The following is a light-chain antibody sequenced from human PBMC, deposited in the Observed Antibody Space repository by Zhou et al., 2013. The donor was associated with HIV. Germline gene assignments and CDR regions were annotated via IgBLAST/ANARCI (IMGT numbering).Light chain of an antibody. CDR3: QKCDSAPRT. Sequence: DILMTQSPPSLSASVGDRVTITCRASQGITGALAWYQQKPGRLPSLLIYTASILLSGVPSRFSGMGSGTDFTLTISSLQPEDVGTYYCQKCDSAPRTFGQGTKVGNQT. CDR2: TAS. J-gene: IGKJ1*01. V-gene: IGKV1-27*01. CDR1: QGITGA.